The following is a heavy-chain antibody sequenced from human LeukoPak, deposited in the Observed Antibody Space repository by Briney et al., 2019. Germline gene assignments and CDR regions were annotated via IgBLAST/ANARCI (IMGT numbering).Heavy chain of an antibody. CDR1: GSLFTSYW. CDR3: ARHSEHDYGDYLDY. V-gene: IGHV5-51*01. D-gene: IGHD4-17*01. Sequence: GASLEISCKGSGSLFTSYWIGRVRQPPGKGLEWMGIIYPGDSDTRYRPSFQGQVTISADKSISTAYLQWSSLKASDTAMYYCARHSEHDYGDYLDYWGQGTLVTVSS. J-gene: IGHJ4*02. CDR2: IYPGDSDT.